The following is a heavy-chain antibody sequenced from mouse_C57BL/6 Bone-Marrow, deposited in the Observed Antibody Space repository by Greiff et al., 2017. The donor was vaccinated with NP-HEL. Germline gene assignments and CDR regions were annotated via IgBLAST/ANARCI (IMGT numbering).Heavy chain of an antibody. D-gene: IGHD1-1*01. CDR1: GFTFSSYA. Sequence: EVKLVESGAGLVKPGGSLKLSCAASGFTFSSYAMSWVRQTPEKRLEWVAYISSGGDYIYYADTVKGRFNISRDNDRNTLDLQMSSLKSEDTAMYYCTSDWERDYYGSSYWYFDVWGTGTTVTVSS. CDR3: TSDWERDYYGSSYWYFDV. V-gene: IGHV5-9-1*02. CDR2: ISSGGDYI. J-gene: IGHJ1*03.